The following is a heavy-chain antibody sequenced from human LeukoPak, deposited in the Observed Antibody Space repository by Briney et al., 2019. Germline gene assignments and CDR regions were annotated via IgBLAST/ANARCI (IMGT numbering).Heavy chain of an antibody. Sequence: PGGSLRLSCAASGFTFSSYSMNWVRQAPGKGLEWVSSISSSSSYIYYADSVKGRFTISRDNAKNSLYLQMNSLRAEDTAVYYCAREGSSSWYSRYWGQGTLVTVSS. V-gene: IGHV3-21*01. CDR1: GFTFSSYS. CDR3: AREGSSSWYSRY. J-gene: IGHJ4*02. CDR2: ISSSSSYI. D-gene: IGHD6-13*01.